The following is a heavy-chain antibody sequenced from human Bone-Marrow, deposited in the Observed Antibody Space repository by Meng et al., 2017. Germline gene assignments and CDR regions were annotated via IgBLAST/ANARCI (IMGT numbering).Heavy chain of an antibody. V-gene: IGHV1-24*01. J-gene: IGHJ4*02. CDR1: GYTLTELS. CDR2: FDPEDGET. D-gene: IGHD3-9*01. CDR3: ATTVLRYFDWLLGTFDY. Sequence: GQLVRAGAEGKKPGASVKVSCKVSGYTLTELSMHWVRQAPGKGLEWMGGFDPEDGETIYAQKFQGRVTMTEDTSTDTAYMELSSLRSEDTAVYYCATTVLRYFDWLLGTFDYWGQGTLVTVSS.